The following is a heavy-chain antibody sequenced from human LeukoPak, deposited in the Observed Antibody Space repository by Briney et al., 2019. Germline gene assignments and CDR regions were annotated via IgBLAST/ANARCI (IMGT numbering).Heavy chain of an antibody. D-gene: IGHD3-10*01. CDR1: GYTFNTYG. V-gene: IGHV1-18*01. Sequence: ASVKVSCKASGYTFNTYGISWVRQAPGQGLEWMGWIGAYSGNANYAQNLQGRVTMTTDTATSTAYMELRSLTSDDTAVYYCAKLMVRGTSFDYWGQGTLVTVSS. CDR2: IGAYSGNA. J-gene: IGHJ4*02. CDR3: AKLMVRGTSFDY.